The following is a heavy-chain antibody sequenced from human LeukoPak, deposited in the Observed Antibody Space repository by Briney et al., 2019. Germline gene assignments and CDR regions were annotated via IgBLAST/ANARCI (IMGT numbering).Heavy chain of an antibody. CDR1: DDSISSYY. V-gene: IGHV4-59*01. D-gene: IGHD6-13*01. CDR2: IYHSGRT. J-gene: IGHJ4*01. Sequence: SETPSLTCTVSDDSISSYYWSWIRQPPGKGLEWIGFIYHSGRTNYNPSLKSRVTISVDTSKNQLSLKLTSVTAADTAVYYCARSRGAATYDYWGHGNLGSVSS. CDR3: ARSRGAATYDY.